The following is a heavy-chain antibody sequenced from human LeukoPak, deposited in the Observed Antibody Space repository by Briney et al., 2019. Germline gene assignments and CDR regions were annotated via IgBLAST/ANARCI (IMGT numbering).Heavy chain of an antibody. CDR2: INWNGGST. D-gene: IGHD3-16*02. V-gene: IGHV3-20*04. Sequence: GGSLRLSXAASGFTFDDYGMSWVRQAPGKGLEWVSGINWNGGSTGYADSVKGRFTISRDNAKNSLYLQMNSLRAEDTALYYCARKSRYDYVWGSYRGFDYWGQGTLVTVSS. CDR3: ARKSRYDYVWGSYRGFDY. J-gene: IGHJ4*02. CDR1: GFTFDDYG.